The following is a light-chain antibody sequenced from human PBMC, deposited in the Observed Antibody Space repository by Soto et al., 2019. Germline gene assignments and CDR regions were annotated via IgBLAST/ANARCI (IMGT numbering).Light chain of an antibody. CDR2: EVN. J-gene: IGLJ1*01. CDR1: SSDVGGYKY. CDR3: SSYAGINNLGV. V-gene: IGLV2-8*01. Sequence: QSALTQPPSASGSPGQSVTISCTGTSSDVGGYKYVSWYQQHPGKAPKLMIFEVNKRPSGVPDRFSGSKSGNTASLTVSGLQAEDEADIYCSSYAGINNLGVFGTGTKVTVL.